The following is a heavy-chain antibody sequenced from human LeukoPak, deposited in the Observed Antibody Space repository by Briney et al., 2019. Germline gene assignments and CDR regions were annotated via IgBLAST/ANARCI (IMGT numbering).Heavy chain of an antibody. CDR3: ASNWDYVRGYGMDV. CDR1: GFTFSSHW. J-gene: IGHJ6*02. D-gene: IGHD1-7*01. CDR2: INQDGGEK. V-gene: IGHV3-7*01. Sequence: AGGSLRLSCAASGFTFSSHWVSWVRQAPGKRLQWVANINQDGGEKHYVDSVRGRFTISRDNTKNSLYLQMSSLRVEDSAVYYCASNWDYVRGYGMDVWGQGTTVTVSS.